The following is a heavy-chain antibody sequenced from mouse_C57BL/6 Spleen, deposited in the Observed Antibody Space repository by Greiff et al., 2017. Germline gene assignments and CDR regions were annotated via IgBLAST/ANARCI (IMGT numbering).Heavy chain of an antibody. CDR1: GFTFSDYG. J-gene: IGHJ2*01. CDR3: ATNWDYFDY. CDR2: ISSGSSTI. D-gene: IGHD4-1*01. Sequence: EVTLVESGGGLVKPGGSLKLSCAASGFTFSDYGMHWVRQAPEKGLEWVAYISSGSSTIYYADTVKGRFTLSRDNAKNTLFLQMTSLRSEDTAMYYCATNWDYFDYWGQGTTLTVSS. V-gene: IGHV5-17*01.